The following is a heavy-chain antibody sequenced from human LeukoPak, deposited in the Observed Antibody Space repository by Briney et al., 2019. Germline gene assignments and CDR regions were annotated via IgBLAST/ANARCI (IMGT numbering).Heavy chain of an antibody. V-gene: IGHV4-39*01. CDR3: ARHKWLGETAGDY. CDR2: IYYSGST. Sequence: SETLSLTCTVSGGSISSSSYYWGWIRQPPGKGLEWIGSIYYSGSTYYNPSLKSRVTISVDTSKNQFSLKLSSVTAADTAVYYCARHKWLGETAGDYWGQGTLVTVSS. D-gene: IGHD3-10*01. J-gene: IGHJ4*02. CDR1: GGSISSSSYY.